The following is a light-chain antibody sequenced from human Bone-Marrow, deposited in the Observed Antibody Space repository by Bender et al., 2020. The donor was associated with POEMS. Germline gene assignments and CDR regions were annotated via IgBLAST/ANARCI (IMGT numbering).Light chain of an antibody. CDR2: DVT. CDR3: AAWEDSLNGWV. Sequence: QSALTQPASVSGSPGQSITISCTGTSSDVGGYNYVSWFQQHPGKVPKLMIYDVTKRPAGVPDRFSGSKSGNTASLTISGLQAEDEADYYCAAWEDSLNGWVFGGGTKLTVL. V-gene: IGLV2-14*01. J-gene: IGLJ3*02. CDR1: SSDVGGYNY.